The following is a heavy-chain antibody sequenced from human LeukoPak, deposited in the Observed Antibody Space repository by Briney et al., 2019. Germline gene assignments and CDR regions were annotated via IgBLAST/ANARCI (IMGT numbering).Heavy chain of an antibody. CDR1: GGSISSSSYY. CDR2: IYYSGST. J-gene: IGHJ4*02. CDR3: ARQLGYCSSTSCYADKVDY. Sequence: KPSETLSLTCTVSGGSISSSSYYWGWIRQRTGKGLEWIGSIYYSGSTYYNPSLKSRVTISVDTSKNQFSLKLSSVTAADTAVYYCARQLGYCSSTSCYADKVDYWGQGALVTVSS. V-gene: IGHV4-39*01. D-gene: IGHD2-2*01.